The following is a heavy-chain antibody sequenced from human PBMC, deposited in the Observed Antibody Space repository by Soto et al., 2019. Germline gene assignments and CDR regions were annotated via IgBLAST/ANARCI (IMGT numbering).Heavy chain of an antibody. J-gene: IGHJ4*02. CDR3: AKDLGSVADY. CDR2: ISYDGSNK. V-gene: IGHV3-30*18. D-gene: IGHD6-19*01. Sequence: QVQLVESGGGVVQPGRSLRLSCAASGFTFSSYGMHWVRQAPGKGLEWVAVISYDGSNKYYADSVKGRFTISRDNSKNTLYLQMNSLRAEDTAVYYCAKDLGSVADYWGQGTLVTVSS. CDR1: GFTFSSYG.